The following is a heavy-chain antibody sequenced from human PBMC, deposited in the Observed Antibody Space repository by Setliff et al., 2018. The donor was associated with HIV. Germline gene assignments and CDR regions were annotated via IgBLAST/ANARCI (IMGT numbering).Heavy chain of an antibody. J-gene: IGHJ4*02. Sequence: PSETLSLTCSVSGGSISSSNYYGGWIRQPPGKGLEWIGSFYYSGNTYYSPSLKSRVTISIDTSKNQFSLKLRSVTAADTAVYYCARQPLYNDYDWRSYYFDYWGQGSLVTVSS. V-gene: IGHV4-39*01. CDR1: GGSISSSNYY. D-gene: IGHD5-12*01. CDR3: ARQPLYNDYDWRSYYFDY. CDR2: FYYSGNT.